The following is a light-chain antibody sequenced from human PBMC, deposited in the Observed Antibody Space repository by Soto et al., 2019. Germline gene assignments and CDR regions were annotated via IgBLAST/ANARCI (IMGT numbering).Light chain of an antibody. J-gene: IGKJ4*01. CDR2: GAS. Sequence: EKVMTQSPATLSVSPGERATLSCRASQSVSSNLAWYQQKPGQAPRLLIYGASTRATGIPARFSGSWSGTEFTLTISSLQSEDFAVYYCQQYNNWPLTFGGGTKVEIK. CDR1: QSVSSN. CDR3: QQYNNWPLT. V-gene: IGKV3-15*01.